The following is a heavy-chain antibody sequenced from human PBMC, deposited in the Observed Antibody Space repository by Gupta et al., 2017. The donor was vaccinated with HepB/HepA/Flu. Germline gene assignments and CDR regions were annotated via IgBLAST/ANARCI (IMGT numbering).Heavy chain of an antibody. Sequence: QITLKESGPTLVKPTQTLRLTCTFSGFSLSTSGVGVGWIRQPPRKALEWLAFIYWDDDKRYSPSLKSRLTITKDTSKKHVVLTMTNMDPVDTATYYCAHLTYYYDNSGYSDVFDIWGQGTMVTVSS. V-gene: IGHV2-5*02. CDR3: AHLTYYYDNSGYSDVFDI. J-gene: IGHJ3*02. CDR1: GFSLSTSGVG. CDR2: IYWDDDK. D-gene: IGHD3-22*01.